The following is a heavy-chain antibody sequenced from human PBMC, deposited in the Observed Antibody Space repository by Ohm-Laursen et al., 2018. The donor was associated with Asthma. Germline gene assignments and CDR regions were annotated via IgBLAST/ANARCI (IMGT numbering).Heavy chain of an antibody. CDR2: IYYSGST. CDR1: GGSISSSNW. Sequence: SDTLSLTCAVSGGSISSSNWWSWVRQHPGKGLEWIGYIYYSGSTYYNPSLKSRVSMSVDTSKNQFSLKLSSVTAADTAVYYCARDRAGGGYWGQGTLVTVSS. J-gene: IGHJ4*02. D-gene: IGHD3-16*01. CDR3: ARDRAGGGY. V-gene: IGHV4-28*03.